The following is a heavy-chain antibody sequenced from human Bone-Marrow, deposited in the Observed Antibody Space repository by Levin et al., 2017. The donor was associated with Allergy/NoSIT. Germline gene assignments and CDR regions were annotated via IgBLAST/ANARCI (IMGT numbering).Heavy chain of an antibody. J-gene: IGHJ4*02. D-gene: IGHD6-19*01. V-gene: IGHV3-23*01. CDR2: ISGSGTIT. Sequence: GESLKISCAASGFTFSSYAMSRVRQAPGKGLEWVSSISGSGTITHYAESVKGRFTISRDISKNMLHLQMNSLRAEDTAIYFCAKEGLAVAGYYFDSWGQGTLVTVSS. CDR3: AKEGLAVAGYYFDS. CDR1: GFTFSSYA.